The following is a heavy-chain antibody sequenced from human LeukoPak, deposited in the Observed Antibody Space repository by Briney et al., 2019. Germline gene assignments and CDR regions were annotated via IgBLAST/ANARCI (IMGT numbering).Heavy chain of an antibody. CDR3: ARLVPPGWFDP. J-gene: IGHJ5*02. CDR1: GGSISSYY. Sequence: SETLSLTCTVSGGSISSYYWSWIRQPPGKGLEWIGYIYYSGSTNYNPSLKSRVTISIDTSKNQFSLKLTSVTAADTAVYYCARLVPPGWFDPWGQGTLVIVSS. CDR2: IYYSGST. V-gene: IGHV4-59*08.